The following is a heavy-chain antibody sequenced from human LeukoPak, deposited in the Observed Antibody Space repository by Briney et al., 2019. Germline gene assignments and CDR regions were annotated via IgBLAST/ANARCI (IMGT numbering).Heavy chain of an antibody. D-gene: IGHD3-10*01. J-gene: IGHJ4*02. CDR3: TTVPGDYYGSGSYYDLQPDY. CDR2: ISSSSSYI. CDR1: GFTFSSYS. Sequence: GGSLRLSCAASGFTFSSYSMNWVRQAPGKGLEWVSSISSSSSYIYYADSVKGRFTISRDNAKNSLYLQMNSLKTEDTAVYYCTTVPGDYYGSGSYYDLQPDYWGQGTLVTVSS. V-gene: IGHV3-21*03.